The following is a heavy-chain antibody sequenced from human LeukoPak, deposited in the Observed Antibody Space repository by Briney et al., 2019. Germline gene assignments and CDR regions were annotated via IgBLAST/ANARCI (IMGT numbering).Heavy chain of an antibody. V-gene: IGHV3-66*02. CDR1: GFTVSSNY. D-gene: IGHD6-6*01. CDR3: ARDREFPPSSSPGPGGDAFDI. CDR2: IYSGGST. Sequence: GGSLRLSCAASGFTVSSNYMSWVRQAPGKGLEWVSVIYSGGSTYYADSVKGRFTISRDNSKNTLYLQMNSLRAEDTAVYYCARDREFPPSSSPGPGGDAFDIWGQGTMVTVSS. J-gene: IGHJ3*02.